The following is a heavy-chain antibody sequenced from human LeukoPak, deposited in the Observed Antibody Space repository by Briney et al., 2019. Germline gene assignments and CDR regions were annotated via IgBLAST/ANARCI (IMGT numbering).Heavy chain of an antibody. D-gene: IGHD4-17*01. CDR3: ARAISDYDASDI. V-gene: IGHV3-74*01. Sequence: GGSLRLSCAASGFTFSSYWIHWVRQVPGKGLVWVSRTHGDGRTTTYADSVKGRFTISRDNAKNSLYLQMNSLRAEDTAVYYCARAISDYDASDIWGQGTMVTVSS. CDR1: GFTFSSYW. CDR2: THGDGRTT. J-gene: IGHJ3*02.